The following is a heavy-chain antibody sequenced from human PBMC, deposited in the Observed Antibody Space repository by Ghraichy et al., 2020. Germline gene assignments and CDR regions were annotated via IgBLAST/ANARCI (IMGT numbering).Heavy chain of an antibody. Sequence: GGSLRLSCAASGFTSASYCMNWVRQAPGKGLEWVANINQDGYKTYYVDSVNGRFSISRDNAKNSRDLQMNSLRVEDAAIYYCARGLNYYESRDYFFEYWGKGSLVTV. CDR3: ARGLNYYESRDYFFEY. J-gene: IGHJ4*02. V-gene: IGHV3-7*03. CDR2: INQDGYKT. CDR1: GFTSASYC. D-gene: IGHD3-22*01.